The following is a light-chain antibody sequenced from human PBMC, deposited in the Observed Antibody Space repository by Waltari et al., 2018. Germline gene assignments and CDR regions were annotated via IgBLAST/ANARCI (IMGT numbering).Light chain of an antibody. CDR1: QSVLHSSNNKNY. CDR3: QQYYDIPYT. Sequence: DIVMTQSPDSLAESLGERATINCKSSQSVLHSSNNKNYVAWHQQKPGQPPKLLIYWASTRESGVPDRFSGSGSGTDFTLTISSLQAEDVAVYYCQQYYDIPYTFGQGTKLEI. V-gene: IGKV4-1*01. J-gene: IGKJ2*01. CDR2: WAS.